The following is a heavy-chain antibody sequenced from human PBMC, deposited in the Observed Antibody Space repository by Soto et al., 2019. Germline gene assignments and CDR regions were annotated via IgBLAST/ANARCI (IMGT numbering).Heavy chain of an antibody. V-gene: IGHV3-23*01. CDR2: SSATGAGT. Sequence: EVQLLESGGGLVQPGGSLRLSCAASGFTFRSYGMTCVRQAPGKGLEWVSFSSATGAGTYYADSVKGRFTISRDNSKNTLYLQMTSLRADDTAVYYCAKDRRAGGNYGFYSDFWGQGALVIVSS. D-gene: IGHD1-7*01. CDR3: AKDRRAGGNYGFYSDF. CDR1: GFTFRSYG. J-gene: IGHJ4*02.